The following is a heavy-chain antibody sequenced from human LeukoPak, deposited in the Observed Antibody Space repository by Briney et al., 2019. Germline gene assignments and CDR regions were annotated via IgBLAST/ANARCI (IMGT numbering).Heavy chain of an antibody. CDR3: ARIGSYDSSGYYYAGDAFDI. CDR2: IIPILGIA. V-gene: IGHV1-69*04. J-gene: IGHJ3*02. Sequence: SVKVSCKASGGTFSSYAISWVRQAPGQGLEWMGRIIPILGIANYAQKFQGRVTITADKSTSTAYMELSSLRSEDTAVYYCARIGSYDSSGYYYAGDAFDIWGQGTMVTVSS. CDR1: GGTFSSYA. D-gene: IGHD3-22*01.